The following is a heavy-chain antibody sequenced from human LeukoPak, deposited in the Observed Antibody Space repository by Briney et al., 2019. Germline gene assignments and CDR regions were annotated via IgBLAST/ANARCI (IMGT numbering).Heavy chain of an antibody. V-gene: IGHV4-30-4*01. CDR3: ARIVGATTGWSDP. CDR2: IYYSGST. J-gene: IGHJ5*02. CDR1: GGSISSGDYY. D-gene: IGHD1-26*01. Sequence: SSETLSLTCTVSGGSISSGDYYWSWIRQPPGKGLEWIGYIYYSGSTYYNPSLKSRVTISVDTSKNQFSLKLSSVTAADTAVYYCARIVGATTGWSDPWGQGTLVTVSS.